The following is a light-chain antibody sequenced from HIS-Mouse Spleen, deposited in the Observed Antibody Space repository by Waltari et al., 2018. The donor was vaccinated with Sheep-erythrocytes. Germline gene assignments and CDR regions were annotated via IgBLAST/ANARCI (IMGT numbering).Light chain of an antibody. V-gene: IGKV1-9*01. CDR3: QQLNSYPPFT. CDR2: AAS. CDR1: QGISSY. Sequence: IRMTQSPSSFSASVGDRVTITCRASQGISSYLAWYQQKPGKAPKLLIYAASTLQSGVPSRFSGSGSGTEFTLTISSLQPEDFATYYCQQLNSYPPFTFGPGTKVDIK. J-gene: IGKJ3*01.